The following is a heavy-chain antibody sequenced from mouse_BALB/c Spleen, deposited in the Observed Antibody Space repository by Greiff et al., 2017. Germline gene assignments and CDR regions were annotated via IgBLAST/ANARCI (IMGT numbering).Heavy chain of an antibody. CDR3: ARFLRYSMDY. Sequence: QVQLQQSGAELMKPGASVKISCKATGYTFSSYWLEWVKQRPGHGLEWIGEILPGSGSTYYNEKFKGKATFTADTSSNTAYMQLSSLTSEDSAVYYCARFLRYSMDYWGQGTSVTVSS. CDR2: ILPGSGST. J-gene: IGHJ4*01. D-gene: IGHD1-1*01. V-gene: IGHV1-9*01. CDR1: GYTFSSYW.